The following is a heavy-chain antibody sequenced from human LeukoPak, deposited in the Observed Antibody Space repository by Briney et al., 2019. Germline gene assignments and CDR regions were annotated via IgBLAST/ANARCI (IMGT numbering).Heavy chain of an antibody. Sequence: AGGSLRLSCGASGFTFTNHGTSWVRQAPGKGLGWVSAISGSGANTYYTDSVRGRFIISRDQSRKTLYLQMNRLRAEDTAIYYCASHAAYTSDWRARTFDYWGQGTLVTVSS. CDR2: ISGSGANT. J-gene: IGHJ4*02. V-gene: IGHV3-23*01. CDR3: ASHAAYTSDWRARTFDY. D-gene: IGHD6-19*01. CDR1: GFTFTNHG.